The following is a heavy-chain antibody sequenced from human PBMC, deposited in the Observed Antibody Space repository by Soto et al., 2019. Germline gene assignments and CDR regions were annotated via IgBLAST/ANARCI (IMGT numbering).Heavy chain of an antibody. Sequence: QVQLVQSGAEVQKPGSSVKVSCKASGGTFSSYTISWVRQAPGQGLEWMGRIIPILGIANYAQKFQGRVTITADKSTSTAYMELSSLRSEDTAVYYCARIYGDYGGRNWFDPWGQGTLVTVSS. D-gene: IGHD4-17*01. CDR3: ARIYGDYGGRNWFDP. CDR1: GGTFSSYT. CDR2: IIPILGIA. J-gene: IGHJ5*02. V-gene: IGHV1-69*02.